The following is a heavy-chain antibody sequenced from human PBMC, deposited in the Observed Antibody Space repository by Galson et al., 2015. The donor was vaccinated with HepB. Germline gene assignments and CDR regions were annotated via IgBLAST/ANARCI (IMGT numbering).Heavy chain of an antibody. Sequence: SVKVSCKASGYTFTGYYMHWVRQAPGQGLEWMGWINPNSGGTNYAQKFQGWVTMTRDTSISTAYMELSRLRSDDTAVYYCARGLKRSILSGDAFDIWGQGTMVTVSS. CDR2: INPNSGGT. J-gene: IGHJ3*02. D-gene: IGHD3-9*01. CDR1: GYTFTGYY. V-gene: IGHV1-2*04. CDR3: ARGLKRSILSGDAFDI.